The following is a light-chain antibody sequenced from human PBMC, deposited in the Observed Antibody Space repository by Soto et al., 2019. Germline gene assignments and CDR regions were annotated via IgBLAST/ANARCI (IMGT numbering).Light chain of an antibody. CDR2: DVS. J-gene: IGLJ1*01. CDR3: SSYTSSSTLNYV. CDR1: SSDVGGYNY. V-gene: IGLV2-14*01. Sequence: QCALTQPASVSGSPGQSITISCTGTSSDVGGYNYVSWYQQHPGKAPKLMIYDVSNRPSGGSNRFSGSKSGNTAALTISGLQAEDAADYYCSSYTSSSTLNYVFGTGTKVTVL.